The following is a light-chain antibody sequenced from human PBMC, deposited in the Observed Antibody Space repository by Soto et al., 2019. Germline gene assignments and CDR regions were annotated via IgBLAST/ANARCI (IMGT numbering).Light chain of an antibody. CDR3: SSYTTSGTLV. V-gene: IGLV2-14*02. Sequence: QSALTQPASVSGSPGQSITISCTGTSSDIGSYNLVSWYQQHPDNAPKLIIYEVSNRPSGVSNRFSGSKSGNTASLTISGLQAEDEADYYCSSYTTSGTLVFGTGTKLTVL. CDR2: EVS. J-gene: IGLJ1*01. CDR1: SSDIGSYNL.